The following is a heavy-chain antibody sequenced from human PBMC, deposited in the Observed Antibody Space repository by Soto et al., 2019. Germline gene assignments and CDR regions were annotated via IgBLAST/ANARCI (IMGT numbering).Heavy chain of an antibody. CDR3: AKDRGLPLRLVIPTTHFDY. V-gene: IGHV3-11*01. J-gene: IGHJ4*02. CDR2: ISSSGSTI. D-gene: IGHD3-22*01. CDR1: GFTFSDYY. Sequence: PGGSLRLSCAASGFTFSDYYMSWIRQAQGKGLEWVSYISSSGSTIYYADSVKGRFTISRDNSKNTLYLQMNSLRAEDTAVYYCAKDRGLPLRLVIPTTHFDYWGQGTLVTVSS.